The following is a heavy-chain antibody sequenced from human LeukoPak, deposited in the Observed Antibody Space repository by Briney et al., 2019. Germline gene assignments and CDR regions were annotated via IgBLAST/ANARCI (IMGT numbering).Heavy chain of an antibody. V-gene: IGHV4-59*01. CDR2: IYYSGST. D-gene: IGHD3-3*01. CDR1: GGSISSYY. J-gene: IGHJ4*02. Sequence: SETLSLTCTVSGGSISSYYWSWIRQPPGKGLEWIGYIYYSGSTNYNPSLKSRVTISVDASKNQFSLKLSSVTAADTAVYYCARTLFWSGLDYWSQGTLVTVSS. CDR3: ARTLFWSGLDY.